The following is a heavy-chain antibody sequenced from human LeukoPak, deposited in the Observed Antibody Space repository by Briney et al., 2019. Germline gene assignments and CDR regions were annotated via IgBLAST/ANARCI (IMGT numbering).Heavy chain of an antibody. CDR3: VRDIAPGGTVWFDI. D-gene: IGHD6-13*01. CDR2: ISDDGGTK. Sequence: GESLRLSCVASGFAVKEYYMYWIRQTPGRGPMWVSRISDDGGTKLYAGFAKGRFIMSRDTAKNTVYLQMNSLRVEDTAKYYCVRDIAPGGTVWFDIWGQGTLVTVSS. CDR1: GFAVKEYY. V-gene: IGHV3-74*01. J-gene: IGHJ5*02.